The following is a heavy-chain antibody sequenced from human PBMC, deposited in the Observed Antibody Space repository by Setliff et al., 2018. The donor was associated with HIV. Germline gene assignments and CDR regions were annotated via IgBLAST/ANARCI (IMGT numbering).Heavy chain of an antibody. CDR3: ARERLRFLEWLPLDY. Sequence: PSETLSLTCTVSGGSISSSSYYWGWIRQPPGKGLEWIGSIYYSGSTYYNPSLKSRVTISVDTSKNQFSLKLSSVTAADTAVYYCARERLRFLEWLPLDYWGQGTLVTVSS. CDR2: IYYSGST. J-gene: IGHJ4*02. V-gene: IGHV4-39*02. D-gene: IGHD3-3*01. CDR1: GGSISSSSYY.